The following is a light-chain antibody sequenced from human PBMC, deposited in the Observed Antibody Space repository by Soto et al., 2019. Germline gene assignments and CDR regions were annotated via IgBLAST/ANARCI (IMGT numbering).Light chain of an antibody. V-gene: IGKV1-5*01. CDR3: QLRPRA. Sequence: DIQMTQSPSTLSASVGDRVTITCRASQSISSWLAWYQQKPGKAPKLLIYDASSLESGVPSRFSGSGSGTEFTLTISSLQPDDFATYYCQLRPRAFGQGTKVEIK. CDR1: QSISSW. CDR2: DAS. J-gene: IGKJ1*01.